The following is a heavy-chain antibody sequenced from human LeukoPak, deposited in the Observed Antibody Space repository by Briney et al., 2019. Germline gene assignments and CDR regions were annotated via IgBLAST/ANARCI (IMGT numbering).Heavy chain of an antibody. V-gene: IGHV4-59*01. CDR1: GGSISNYY. J-gene: IGHJ5*02. D-gene: IGHD2-21*02. Sequence: SETLSLTCTVSGGSISNYYWSWIQQPPGKGLEWIGYIYYTGITNYNPSLKSRVTISVDTSKNQFSLKLSSVTAADTAVYYCARGYCGGDCYLPDWFDPWGQGTLVTVSS. CDR3: ARGYCGGDCYLPDWFDP. CDR2: IYYTGIT.